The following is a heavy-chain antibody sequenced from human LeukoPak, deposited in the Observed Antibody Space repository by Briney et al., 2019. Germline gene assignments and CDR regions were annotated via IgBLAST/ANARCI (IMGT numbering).Heavy chain of an antibody. D-gene: IGHD6-6*01. CDR2: ISYDGSNK. CDR3: ARDHGIAAPPDAFDI. CDR1: GFTFSSYA. V-gene: IGHV3-30-3*01. Sequence: GRSLRLSCAASGFTFSSYAMHWVRQAPGKGLEWVAVISYDGSNKYYADSVKGRFTISRDNSKNTLYLQMNSLRAEDTAVYYCARDHGIAAPPDAFDIWGQGTMVTVSS. J-gene: IGHJ3*02.